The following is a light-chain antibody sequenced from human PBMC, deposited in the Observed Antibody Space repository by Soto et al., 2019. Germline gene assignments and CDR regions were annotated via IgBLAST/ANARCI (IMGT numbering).Light chain of an antibody. CDR2: EVN. Sequence: QSALTQPASVSGSPGQSITISCAGSGGDVGNYDLLSWYQQIPGKAPKLIIFEVNRRPSGVSDRFSGSKSGTSASLAITGLQAEDEADYYCQAYDYSLTAFVFGGGTKLTVL. CDR1: GGDVGNYDL. J-gene: IGLJ3*02. CDR3: QAYDYSLTAFV. V-gene: IGLV2-14*02.